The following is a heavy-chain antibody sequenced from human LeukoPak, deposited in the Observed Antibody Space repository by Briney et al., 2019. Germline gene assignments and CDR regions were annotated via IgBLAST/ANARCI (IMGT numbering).Heavy chain of an antibody. Sequence: GGSPRLSCAASGFTFSSYSMNWVRQAPGKGLEWVSSISSSSSYIYYADSVKGRFTISRDNAKNSLYLQMNSLRAEDTAVYYCARGVYGDYVWYFDYWGQGTLVTVSS. CDR2: ISSSSSYI. CDR3: ARGVYGDYVWYFDY. D-gene: IGHD4-17*01. V-gene: IGHV3-21*01. J-gene: IGHJ4*02. CDR1: GFTFSSYS.